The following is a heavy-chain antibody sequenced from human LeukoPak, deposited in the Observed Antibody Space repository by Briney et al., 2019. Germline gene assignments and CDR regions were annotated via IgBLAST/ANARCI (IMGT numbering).Heavy chain of an antibody. Sequence: ASVKVSCKASGYTFTSYGISWVRQAPGQELEWMGWISAYNGNTNYAQKLQGRVTMTTDTSTSTAYMELRSLRSDDTAVYYCAREYSSGWYYYGMDVWGQGTTVTVSS. V-gene: IGHV1-18*01. CDR1: GYTFTSYG. CDR3: AREYSSGWYYYGMDV. D-gene: IGHD6-19*01. J-gene: IGHJ6*02. CDR2: ISAYNGNT.